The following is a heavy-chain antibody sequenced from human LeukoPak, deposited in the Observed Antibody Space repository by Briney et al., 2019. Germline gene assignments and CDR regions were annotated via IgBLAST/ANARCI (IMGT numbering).Heavy chain of an antibody. J-gene: IGHJ6*02. V-gene: IGHV3-11*01. CDR1: GFTFSDYY. Sequence: GGSLRLSCAASGFTFSDYYMSWIRQAPGKGLEWVSYISSSGSTIYYADSVKGRFTISRDNAKNSLYLQMNSLRAEDTAVYYCARDRGCSGGSCYSWGDYYYGMDVWGQGTTVTVSS. CDR3: ARDRGCSGGSCYSWGDYYYGMDV. D-gene: IGHD2-15*01. CDR2: ISSSGSTI.